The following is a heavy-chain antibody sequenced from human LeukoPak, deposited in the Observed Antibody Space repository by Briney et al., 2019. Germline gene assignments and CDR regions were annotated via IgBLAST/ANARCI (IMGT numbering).Heavy chain of an antibody. CDR3: ARRTAHYGSGSYYRSPYYYYMDV. CDR1: GGSISSSSYY. D-gene: IGHD3-10*01. V-gene: IGHV4-39*07. J-gene: IGHJ6*03. Sequence: PSETLSLTCTVSGGSISSSSYYWVWIRQPPGKGLEWIGTIDYSGTTYYKPSLKSRVTISVDTSKNQFSLKLSSVTAADTAVYYCARRTAHYGSGSYYRSPYYYYMDVWGKGTTVTISS. CDR2: IDYSGTT.